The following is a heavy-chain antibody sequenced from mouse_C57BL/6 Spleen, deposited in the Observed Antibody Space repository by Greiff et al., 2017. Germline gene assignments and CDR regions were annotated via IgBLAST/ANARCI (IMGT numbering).Heavy chain of an antibody. CDR3: TRAKTGTAWFAY. CDR1: GFTFSSYA. J-gene: IGHJ3*01. V-gene: IGHV5-9-1*02. CDR2: ISSGGDYI. D-gene: IGHD4-1*01. Sequence: EVMLVESGEGLVKPGGSLKLSCAASGFTFSSYAMSWVRQTPEKRLEWVAYISSGGDYIYYADTVKGRFTISRDNARNTLYLLMSSLKSEDTAMYYCTRAKTGTAWFAYWGQGTLVTVSA.